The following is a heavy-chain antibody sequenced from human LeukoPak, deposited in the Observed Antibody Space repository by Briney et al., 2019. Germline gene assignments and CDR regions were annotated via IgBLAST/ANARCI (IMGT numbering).Heavy chain of an antibody. CDR1: GFTFSNYA. CDR2: ISYDGDKK. J-gene: IGHJ5*01. V-gene: IGHV3-30-3*01. CDR3: ARGALAAGERLKNNWFDP. D-gene: IGHD6-13*01. Sequence: GGSLRLSCTASGFTFSNYAMHWVRQAPGKGLQWVAIISYDGDKKEYTDSVKGRLTISRDNSKNTLSLQMNSLRAEDTALYYCARGALAAGERLKNNWFDPWGQGTMVTVSS.